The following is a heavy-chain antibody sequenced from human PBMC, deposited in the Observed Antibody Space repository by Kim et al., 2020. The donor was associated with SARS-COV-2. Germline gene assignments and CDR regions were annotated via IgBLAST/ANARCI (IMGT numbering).Heavy chain of an antibody. Sequence: SLKSRVTISVDKSKNQFSPKLSCVTAADTAVYYCARDGLLWFGESYYYMDVWGKGTTVTVSS. D-gene: IGHD3-10*01. CDR3: ARDGLLWFGESYYYMDV. J-gene: IGHJ6*03. V-gene: IGHV4-4*02.